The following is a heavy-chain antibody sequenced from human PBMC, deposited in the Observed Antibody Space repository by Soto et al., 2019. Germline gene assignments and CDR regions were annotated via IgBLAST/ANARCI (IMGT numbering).Heavy chain of an antibody. Sequence: PGGSLRLSCAASGFTFSSYWMHWVRQAPGRGLVWVSRINSDGSSAYYADSVKGRFSISRDNAKNALYLQMNSLRDEDTAVYYCATINYEFIGYYAMGLWGQGT. J-gene: IGHJ6*02. CDR1: GFTFSSYW. D-gene: IGHD3-3*01. V-gene: IGHV3-74*01. CDR2: INSDGSSA. CDR3: ATINYEFIGYYAMGL.